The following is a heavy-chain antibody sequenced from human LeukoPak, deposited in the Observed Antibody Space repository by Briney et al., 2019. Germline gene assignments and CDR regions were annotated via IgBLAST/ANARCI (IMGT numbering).Heavy chain of an antibody. Sequence: ASVKVSCKSSGYTFTSYGISWVRQAPGQGLEWMGWISAYNGNTNYAQKLQGRVTMTTDTSTSTAYLELRSLRSDDTAVYYCARWGGDIVVVVAANNWFDPWGQGTLVTVSS. CDR3: ARWGGDIVVVVAANNWFDP. CDR2: ISAYNGNT. D-gene: IGHD2-15*01. J-gene: IGHJ5*02. V-gene: IGHV1-18*01. CDR1: GYTFTSYG.